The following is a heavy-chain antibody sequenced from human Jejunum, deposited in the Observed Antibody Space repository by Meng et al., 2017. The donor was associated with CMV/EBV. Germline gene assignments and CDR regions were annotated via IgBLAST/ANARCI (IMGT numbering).Heavy chain of an antibody. V-gene: IGHV4-39*07. CDR2: LYCSGAT. CDR3: ARLVGSTGYDTLHYFDF. Sequence: QVLLQXXGLGLVKASEPLSRXXSRXXASISKCRYYWDWTRQAPGKGLEWIGSLYCSGATYYNPSLESRVTISVDMSKNQFSLKLSSVTAADTAVYYCARLVGSTGYDTLHYFDFWGQGTLVTVSS. J-gene: IGHJ4*02. CDR1: XASISKCRYY. D-gene: IGHD3/OR15-3a*01.